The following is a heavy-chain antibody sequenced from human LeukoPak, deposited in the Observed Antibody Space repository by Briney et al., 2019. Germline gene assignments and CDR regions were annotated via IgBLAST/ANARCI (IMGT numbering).Heavy chain of an antibody. Sequence: GRSLRLSCAASGFTFSSYGMHWVRQAPGKGLEWVAVISYDGSNKYYADSVKGRLTISRDNSKNTLYLQMNSLRAEDTAVYYCAKAKGRAWYYYGMDVWGKGTTVTVSS. CDR2: ISYDGSNK. D-gene: IGHD3-10*01. V-gene: IGHV3-30*18. CDR1: GFTFSSYG. J-gene: IGHJ6*04. CDR3: AKAKGRAWYYYGMDV.